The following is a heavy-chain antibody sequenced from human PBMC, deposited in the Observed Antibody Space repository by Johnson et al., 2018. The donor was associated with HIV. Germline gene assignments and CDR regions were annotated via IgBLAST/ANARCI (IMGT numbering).Heavy chain of an antibody. V-gene: IGHV3-30*02. CDR3: GKARGSGQGAFDT. D-gene: IGHD6-19*01. CDR1: GFTFSSYG. CDR2: IRYDGSNK. J-gene: IGHJ3*02. Sequence: QVQLVESGGGVVQTGGSLRLSCAASGFTFSSYGMHWVRQAPGKGLEWVAFIRYDGSNKYYADSVKGRFTISRDNSENTLYLKMNSLRAEDRAVYYCGKARGSGQGAFDTWGQGTLVTVSS.